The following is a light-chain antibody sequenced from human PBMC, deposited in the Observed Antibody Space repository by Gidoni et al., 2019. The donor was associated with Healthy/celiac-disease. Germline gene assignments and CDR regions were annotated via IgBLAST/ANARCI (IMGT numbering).Light chain of an antibody. CDR1: QDISNY. Sequence: DIQMTQSPSSLSASVGDRVTITCQASQDISNYLNWYQQKPGQAPKLLIYDASNLETGVPSRFSGSGSVTDFTFTISSLQPEDIATYYCQQYDNLPYTFGQGTKLEIK. V-gene: IGKV1-33*01. CDR2: DAS. CDR3: QQYDNLPYT. J-gene: IGKJ2*01.